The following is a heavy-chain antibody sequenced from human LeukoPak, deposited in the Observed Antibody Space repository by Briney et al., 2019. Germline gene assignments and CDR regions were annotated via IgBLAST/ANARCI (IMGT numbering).Heavy chain of an antibody. CDR1: VYTLTELS. CDR2: FDPEDGET. Sequence: GASVKVSCKVSVYTLTELSMHWVRQAPGKGLEWMGDFDPEDGETIYAQKFQGRVTMTEDTSTDTAYMELSSLRSEDTAVYYCATHLWFGDAFDIWGQGTMVTVSS. CDR3: ATHLWFGDAFDI. J-gene: IGHJ3*02. D-gene: IGHD3-10*01. V-gene: IGHV1-24*01.